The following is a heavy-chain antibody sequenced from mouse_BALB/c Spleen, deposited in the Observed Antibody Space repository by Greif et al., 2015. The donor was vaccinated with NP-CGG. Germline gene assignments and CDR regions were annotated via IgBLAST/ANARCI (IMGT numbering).Heavy chain of an antibody. D-gene: IGHD1-1*02. J-gene: IGHJ2*01. V-gene: IGHV5-6-3*01. Sequence: VQLKESGGGLVQPGGSLKLSCAASGFTFSSYGMSWVRQTPDKRLGLVATINSNGGSTYYPDSVKGRFTISRDNAKNTLYLQMSSLKSEDTAMYYCARVGNYFDYWGQGTTLTVSS. CDR3: ARVGNYFDY. CDR2: INSNGGST. CDR1: GFTFSSYG.